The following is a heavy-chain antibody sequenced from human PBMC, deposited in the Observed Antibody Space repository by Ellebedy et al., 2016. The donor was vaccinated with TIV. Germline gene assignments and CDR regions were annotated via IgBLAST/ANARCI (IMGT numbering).Heavy chain of an antibody. CDR3: VRDRGEGGLPSFFDL. Sequence: GGSLRLSCEASGFSLRICRMNWVRQAPGKGLEWVSFISSDGHYSNYTDSVKGRFTSSRDNDKNSLLLQMDSLRAEDTAIYYCVRDRGEGGLPSFFDLWGQGALVTVSS. D-gene: IGHD3-10*01. CDR2: ISSDGHYS. V-gene: IGHV3-21*06. CDR1: GFSLRICR. J-gene: IGHJ4*02.